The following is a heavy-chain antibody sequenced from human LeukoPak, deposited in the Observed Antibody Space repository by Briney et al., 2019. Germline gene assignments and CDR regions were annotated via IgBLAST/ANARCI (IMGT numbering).Heavy chain of an antibody. Sequence: PGGSLRLSCAASGFTFSNYWMHWVRQAPGKGLVWVSRINTDGSSTNYADSVKGRFTISRDNAKNTVHLQMNSLRAEDTAVYYCANGAFRLYYIDVWGKGTTVTVSS. CDR1: GFTFSNYW. J-gene: IGHJ6*03. D-gene: IGHD3-16*01. CDR3: ANGAFRLYYIDV. CDR2: INTDGSST. V-gene: IGHV3-74*01.